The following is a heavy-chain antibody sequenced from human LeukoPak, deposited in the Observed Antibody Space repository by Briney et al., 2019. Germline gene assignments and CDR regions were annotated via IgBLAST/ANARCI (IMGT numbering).Heavy chain of an antibody. V-gene: IGHV3-48*03. D-gene: IGHD1-26*01. CDR3: ALGSYYFDY. CDR1: GFTFSSYE. CDR2: ISSSGSTI. Sequence: GSLRLSCAASGFTFSSYEMNWVRQAPGKGLEWVSYISSSGSTIYYADSVKGRFTISRDNAKNSLYLQMNSLRAEDTAVYYCALGSYYFDYWGQGTLVTVSS. J-gene: IGHJ4*02.